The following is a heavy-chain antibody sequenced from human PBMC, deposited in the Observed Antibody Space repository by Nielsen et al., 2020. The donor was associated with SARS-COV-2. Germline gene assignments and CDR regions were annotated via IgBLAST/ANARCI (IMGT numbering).Heavy chain of an antibody. CDR2: ISYEGSIK. D-gene: IGHD3-10*01. Sequence: GGSLRLSCAVSGFTFNNFGMHWVRQAPGKGLEWVAVISYEGSIKFYSDSVKGRFTISRDNSKNTLYLQMNSLRSEDAAMYFCAKSNLLFWFGESRQLDYWGRGTLVAVSS. CDR3: AKSNLLFWFGESRQLDY. V-gene: IGHV3-30*18. CDR1: GFTFNNFG. J-gene: IGHJ4*02.